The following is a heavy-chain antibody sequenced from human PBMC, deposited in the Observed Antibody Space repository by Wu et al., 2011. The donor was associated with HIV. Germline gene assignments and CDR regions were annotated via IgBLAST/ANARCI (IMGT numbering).Heavy chain of an antibody. Sequence: QVQLVQSGAEVEKPGSSVKVSCKASGYTFTSYGISWVRQAPGQGLEWMGWISAYNGDTNXPQKLQGRITMTTDTSTSTAYMELRSLRSDDTAVYYCARAPDIVVVPGXSPDYYYYYSGRLGQRATVTVS. J-gene: IGHJ6*03. D-gene: IGHD2-2*01. CDR3: ARAPDIVVVPGXSPDYYYYYSGR. CDR1: GYTFTSYG. V-gene: IGHV1-18*01. CDR2: ISAYNGDT.